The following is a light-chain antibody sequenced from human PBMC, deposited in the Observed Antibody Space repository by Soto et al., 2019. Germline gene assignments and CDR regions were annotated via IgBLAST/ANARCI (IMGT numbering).Light chain of an antibody. CDR3: HQRSNWPLT. CDR1: QSVSTF. J-gene: IGKJ4*01. V-gene: IGKV3-11*01. Sequence: EIVLTQSPATVSLSPRERATLSCRASQSVSTFLAWYQQKPGQAPRLLIYDASNRATGIPARFSGSGSGTDFILTISSLEPEDFAVYYCHQRSNWPLTFGGGTKVEIK. CDR2: DAS.